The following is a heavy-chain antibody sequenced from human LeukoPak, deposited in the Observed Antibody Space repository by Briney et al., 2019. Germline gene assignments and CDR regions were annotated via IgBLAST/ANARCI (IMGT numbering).Heavy chain of an antibody. CDR3: AEGAPSD. Sequence: PGGSLRLSCAASGFTFINHAMTWVRQTPGKGLEWVSAISGSGDSTYYADSVKGRFTISRDNSKNTLYLQMNSLRVEDTAVYYCAEGAPSDWGQGTLVTVSS. D-gene: IGHD2-21*01. CDR1: GFTFINHA. CDR2: ISGSGDST. V-gene: IGHV3-23*01. J-gene: IGHJ4*02.